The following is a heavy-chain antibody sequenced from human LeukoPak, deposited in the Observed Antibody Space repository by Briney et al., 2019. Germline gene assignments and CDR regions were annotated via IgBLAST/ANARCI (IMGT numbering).Heavy chain of an antibody. D-gene: IGHD2-21*01. J-gene: IGHJ6*04. Sequence: GGSLRLSCAASGFTFSDHYMNWVRQAPGKGLEWVGRTRDKAKSYTTEYAASVKGRFTVKRDDSKNSLSLQMNNVKTEDTAVYYCARDTHVAMDVWGKGTTVTVSS. CDR2: TRDKAKSYTT. V-gene: IGHV3-72*01. CDR1: GFTFSDHY. CDR3: ARDTHVAMDV.